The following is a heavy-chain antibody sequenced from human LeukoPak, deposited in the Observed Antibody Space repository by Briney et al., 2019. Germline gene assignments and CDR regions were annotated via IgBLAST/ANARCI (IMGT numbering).Heavy chain of an antibody. J-gene: IGHJ4*02. V-gene: IGHV1-46*01. CDR3: ARDRNGSYYFDY. Sequence: ASVKVSCKASGYTFTSYYMHWVRQAPGQGLEWMGIINPSGGSTSYAQKLQGRVTMTGDTSTSTVYMELSSLRSEDTAVYYCARDRNGSYYFDYWGQGTLVTVSS. D-gene: IGHD1-26*01. CDR1: GYTFTSYY. CDR2: INPSGGST.